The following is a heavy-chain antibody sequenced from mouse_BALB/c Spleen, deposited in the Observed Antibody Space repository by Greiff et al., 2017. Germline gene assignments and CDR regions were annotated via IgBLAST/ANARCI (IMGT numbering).Heavy chain of an antibody. D-gene: IGHD2-4*01. CDR2: ISDGGSYT. Sequence: EVKLVESGGGLVKPGGSLKLSCAASGFTFSDYYMYWVRQTPEKRLEWVATISDGGSYTYYPDSVKGRFTISRDNAKNNLYLQMSSLKSEDTAMYCCARDRTMKTGASCAMVYGGRGTRVTVSS. J-gene: IGHJ4*01. CDR3: ARDRTMKTGASCAMVY. CDR1: GFTFSDYY. V-gene: IGHV5-4*02.